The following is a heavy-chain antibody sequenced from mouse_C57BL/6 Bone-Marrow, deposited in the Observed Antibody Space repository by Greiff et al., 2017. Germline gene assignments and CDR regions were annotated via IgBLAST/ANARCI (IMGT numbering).Heavy chain of an antibody. CDR1: GYTFTSYW. J-gene: IGHJ1*03. D-gene: IGHD2-3*01. Sequence: QVQLQQPGAELVKPGASVKLSCKASGYTFTSYWMHWVKQRPGQGLEWIGMIHPNSGSTNYNEKFKSKATLTVDKSSSTAYMQLSSLTSEDSAVYYCARGGYYEVGYFDVWGTGTTVTVSS. CDR3: ARGGYYEVGYFDV. CDR2: IHPNSGST. V-gene: IGHV1-64*01.